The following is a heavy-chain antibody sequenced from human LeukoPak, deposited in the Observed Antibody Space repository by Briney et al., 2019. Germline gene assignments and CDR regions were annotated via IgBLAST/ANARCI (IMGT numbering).Heavy chain of an antibody. CDR1: GYTFTDYY. D-gene: IGHD6-13*01. CDR3: ARASTIAAPGALPNDF. Sequence: EASVTVSCKASGYTFTDYYIHWVRQAPGQGLEWMGWNNPNSGGTQYAQQFQGRVTMTRDTSISTVYMDMSSLLSDDSAVFFCARASTIAAPGALPNDFWGQGTLVTVSS. J-gene: IGHJ4*02. CDR2: NNPNSGGT. V-gene: IGHV1-2*02.